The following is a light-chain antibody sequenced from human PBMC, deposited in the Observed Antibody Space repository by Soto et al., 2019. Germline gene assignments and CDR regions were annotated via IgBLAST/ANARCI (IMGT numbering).Light chain of an antibody. CDR1: QDITNY. V-gene: IGKV1-33*01. Sequence: DIQMSQSPSSLSASVGDGVTITCQASQDITNYLNWYQHKPGKPPKLLIYDASNLETVVPSRFSGSGSETAFTFTISSLQPEDIATYYCQQYDNLPFGFGGGTKVEIK. CDR2: DAS. J-gene: IGKJ4*01. CDR3: QQYDNLPFG.